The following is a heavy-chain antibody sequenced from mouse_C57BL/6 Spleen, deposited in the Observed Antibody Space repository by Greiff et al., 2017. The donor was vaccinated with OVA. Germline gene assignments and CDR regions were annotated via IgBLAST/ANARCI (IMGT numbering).Heavy chain of an antibody. J-gene: IGHJ2*01. Sequence: QVQLQQPGAELVKPGASVKLSCKASGYTFTSYWMQWVKQRPGQGLEWIGEIDPSDSYTNYNQKFKGKATLTVDTSSSTAYMQLSSLTSEDSAVYYCTLYYYGSSSFGYWGQGTTLTVSS. CDR1: GYTFTSYW. CDR2: IDPSDSYT. D-gene: IGHD1-1*01. CDR3: TLYYYGSSSFGY. V-gene: IGHV1-50*01.